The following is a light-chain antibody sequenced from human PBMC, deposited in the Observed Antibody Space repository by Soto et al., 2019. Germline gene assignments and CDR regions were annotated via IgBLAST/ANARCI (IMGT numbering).Light chain of an antibody. CDR1: QSVSSN. CDR3: QQYNNGPGT. CDR2: GAS. J-gene: IGKJ1*01. V-gene: IGKV3-15*01. Sequence: EIVMTQSPATLSVSPGDRATLSCRASQSVSSNLAWYQQKPGHAPRLLIYGASTRAAGIPARFSGSGSGTEFTLTISSLQSEDFAVYYCQQYNNGPGTFGLGTKVEIK.